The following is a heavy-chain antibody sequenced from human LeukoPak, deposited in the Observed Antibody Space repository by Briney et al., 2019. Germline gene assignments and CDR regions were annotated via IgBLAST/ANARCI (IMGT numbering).Heavy chain of an antibody. V-gene: IGHV3-74*01. CDR2: INTDGSST. J-gene: IGHJ5*02. D-gene: IGHD5-12*01. Sequence: GGSLRLSCAASGFTFSNYCMHWVRQAPGKGRVCVSRINTDGSSTHYAYSVKGRVTISRDNAKKTLSLQMNSLRAEDTAVYYCARDLDGYRSGNGAWGQGTLGTVSS. CDR1: GFTFSNYC. CDR3: ARDLDGYRSGNGA.